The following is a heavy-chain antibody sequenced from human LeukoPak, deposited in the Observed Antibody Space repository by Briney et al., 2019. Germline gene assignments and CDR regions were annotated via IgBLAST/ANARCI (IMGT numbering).Heavy chain of an antibody. Sequence: PGGSLRLSCAASGFTFSSYSMSWVRQAPGKGLEWISYITGSSRTIYYADSVKGRFTVSRDNAKNSLYLQMNSLRDEDTAVYYCARVRITVTGGGYLDYWGQGTLVTVSS. CDR1: GFTFSSYS. CDR3: ARVRITVTGGGYLDY. CDR2: ITGSSRTI. J-gene: IGHJ4*02. D-gene: IGHD6-19*01. V-gene: IGHV3-48*02.